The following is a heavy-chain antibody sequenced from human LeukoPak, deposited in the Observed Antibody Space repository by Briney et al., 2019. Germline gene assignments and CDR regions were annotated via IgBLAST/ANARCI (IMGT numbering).Heavy chain of an antibody. V-gene: IGHV1-46*01. CDR1: GYIFTSYY. CDR2: INPSGGST. Sequence: ASVKVSCKTSGYIFTSYYMHWVRQAPGQGLEWMGIINPSGGSTSYAQKFQGRVTMTRDTSTSTVYMELSSLRSEDTAVYYCARELQIRNAFDIWGQGTMVTVSS. J-gene: IGHJ3*02. CDR3: ARELQIRNAFDI.